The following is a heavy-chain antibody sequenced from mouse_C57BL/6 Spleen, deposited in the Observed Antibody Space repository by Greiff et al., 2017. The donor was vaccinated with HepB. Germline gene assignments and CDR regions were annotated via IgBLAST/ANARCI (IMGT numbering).Heavy chain of an antibody. V-gene: IGHV1-50*01. D-gene: IGHD1-1*01. Sequence: QVQLQQSGAELVKPGASVKLSCKASGYTFTSYWMQWVKQRPGQGLEWIGEIDPSDSYTNYNQKFKGKATLTVDTSSSTAYMQLSSLTSEDSAVYYCARDYYGEGYWGQGTTLTVSS. CDR3: ARDYYGEGY. CDR1: GYTFTSYW. CDR2: IDPSDSYT. J-gene: IGHJ2*01.